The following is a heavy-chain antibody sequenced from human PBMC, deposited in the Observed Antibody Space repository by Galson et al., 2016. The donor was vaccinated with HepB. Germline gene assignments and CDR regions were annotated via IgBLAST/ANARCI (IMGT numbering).Heavy chain of an antibody. Sequence: SLRLSCAASGLTVSANYMSWVRQAPGKGLEWVSVIYGGGDTTYYADSVKGRFTISRDNSKNTLYLQMNSLRAEDTAVYYCAKVVGRFGTGGDAFDIWGQGTMVTVSS. CDR2: IYGGGDTT. J-gene: IGHJ3*02. CDR3: AKVVGRFGTGGDAFDI. V-gene: IGHV3-53*01. D-gene: IGHD3-10*01. CDR1: GLTVSANY.